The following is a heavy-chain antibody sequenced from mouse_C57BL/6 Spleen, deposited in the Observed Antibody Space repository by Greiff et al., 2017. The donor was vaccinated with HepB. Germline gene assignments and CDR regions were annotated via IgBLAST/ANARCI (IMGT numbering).Heavy chain of an antibody. CDR3: VVHYYGSSYGFFAY. J-gene: IGHJ3*01. D-gene: IGHD1-1*01. V-gene: IGHV1-42*01. Sequence: EVQLQQSGPELVKPGASVKISCKASGYSFTGYYMNWVKQSPEKSLEWIGEINPSTGGTTYNQKFKAKATLTVDKSSSTAYMQLKSLTSEDSAVYYCVVHYYGSSYGFFAYWGQGTLVTVSA. CDR2: INPSTGGT. CDR1: GYSFTGYY.